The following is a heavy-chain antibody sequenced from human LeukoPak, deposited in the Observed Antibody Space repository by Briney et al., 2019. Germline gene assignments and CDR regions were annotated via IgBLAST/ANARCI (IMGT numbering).Heavy chain of an antibody. D-gene: IGHD2-8*01. Sequence: SQTLSLTCAISGDSVSSNSAAWNWIRQSPSGGLEWLGRTYYRSKWYNDYAVSVKSRITINPDTSKNQFSLQLNSVTPEDTAVYYCARWVVLMVYAPTDAFDIWGQGTMVTVSS. J-gene: IGHJ3*02. CDR3: ARWVVLMVYAPTDAFDI. CDR1: GDSVSSNSAA. CDR2: TYYRSKWYN. V-gene: IGHV6-1*01.